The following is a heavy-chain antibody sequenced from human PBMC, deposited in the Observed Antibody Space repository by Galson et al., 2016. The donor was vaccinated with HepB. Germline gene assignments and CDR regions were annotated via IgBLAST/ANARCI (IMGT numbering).Heavy chain of an antibody. CDR3: ARVVVAATNWFDP. D-gene: IGHD2-15*01. Sequence: LTCGVYGGSFNAYYWSWIRQPPGKGLEWIGEVNYTGSTKYNPSLKSRVTISVDTSKNQFSLKLTSLTAADTAMYFCARVVVAATNWFDPWGQGTLVTVSS. CDR1: GGSFNAYY. V-gene: IGHV4-34*01. J-gene: IGHJ5*02. CDR2: VNYTGST.